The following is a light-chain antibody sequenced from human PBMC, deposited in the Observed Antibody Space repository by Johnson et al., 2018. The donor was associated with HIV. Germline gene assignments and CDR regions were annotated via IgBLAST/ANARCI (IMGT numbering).Light chain of an antibody. CDR3: GTWDSRLRNV. J-gene: IGLJ1*01. CDR2: ENN. V-gene: IGLV1-51*02. CDR1: SSNIGNNY. Sequence: QSVLTQPPSVSAAPGQKVTISCSGSSSNIGNNYVSWYQQLPGTAPKLLIYENNKRPSGIPDRFSGSKSGPSATLGITGLPTGDEADYYCGTWDSRLRNVFGTGTKVTVL.